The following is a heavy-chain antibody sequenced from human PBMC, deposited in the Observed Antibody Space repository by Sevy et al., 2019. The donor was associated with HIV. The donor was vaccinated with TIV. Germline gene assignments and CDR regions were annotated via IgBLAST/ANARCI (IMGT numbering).Heavy chain of an antibody. CDR2: ISGSGDIT. CDR3: ARGSGSYYNRNARNAPLYYYYMDV. Sequence: GGSLRLSCAASGFMFSDYAMSWVRQAPGKGLEWVSSISGSGDITYYGDSVKGRFTISRDNSKNTRYLQMNSLSAEDTAVYYCARGSGSYYNRNARNAPLYYYYMDVWGKGTTVTVSS. CDR1: GFMFSDYA. V-gene: IGHV3-23*01. D-gene: IGHD3-10*01. J-gene: IGHJ6*03.